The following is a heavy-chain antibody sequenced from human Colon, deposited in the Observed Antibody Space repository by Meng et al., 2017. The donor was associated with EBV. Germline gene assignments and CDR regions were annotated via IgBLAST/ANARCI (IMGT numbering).Heavy chain of an antibody. CDR1: GGSISSGNHY. CDR3: VSLYGDSSAWYLDL. J-gene: IGHJ2*01. V-gene: IGHV4-31*03. CDR2: IYYSGST. D-gene: IGHD4-17*01. Sequence: QVQLQESGPGLVKPSQTLSLTCTVSGGSISSGNHYWSWIRQHPGKGLEYIGYIYYSGSTYYNPSLKSRVIISVDTSKNQFSLRLNSVTAADTAVYYCVSLYGDSSAWYLDLWGRGTLVTVAS.